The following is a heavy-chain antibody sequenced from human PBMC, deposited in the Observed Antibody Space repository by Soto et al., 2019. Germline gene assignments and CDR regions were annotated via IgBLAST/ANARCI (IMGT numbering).Heavy chain of an antibody. D-gene: IGHD3-16*01. CDR1: GDSVSSNSAA. CDR2: TYYRSKWYN. V-gene: IGHV6-1*01. Sequence: SPTLSLPCVISGDSVSSNSAAWNWIRQSPSRGLEWLGRTYYRSKWYNDYAVSVKGRISINPDTSKNLFSLQLNSVTPEDTAVYYCARDRKGGFVIDVWGQGTTVTVSS. CDR3: ARDRKGGFVIDV. J-gene: IGHJ6*02.